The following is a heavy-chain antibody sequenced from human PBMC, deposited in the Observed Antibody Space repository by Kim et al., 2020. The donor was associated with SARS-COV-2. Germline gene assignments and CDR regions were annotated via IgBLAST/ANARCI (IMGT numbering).Heavy chain of an antibody. CDR2: IYYSGST. Sequence: SETLSLTCTVSGGSMRSYYWTWIRQPPGKGLEWIGYIYYSGSTNYNPSLKSRVTISIDTSKRQFSLKLSSVTAADTAVYYCARASPDYTSGLGWFDPWGQGTRVTVSS. D-gene: IGHD3-22*01. V-gene: IGHV4-59*13. J-gene: IGHJ5*02. CDR1: GGSMRSYY. CDR3: ARASPDYTSGLGWFDP.